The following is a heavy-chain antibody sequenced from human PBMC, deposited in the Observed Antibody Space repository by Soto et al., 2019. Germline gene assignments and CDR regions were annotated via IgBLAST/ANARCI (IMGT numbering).Heavy chain of an antibody. CDR2: IYYSGST. CDR3: ARQPIAARPKYYYYYYMDV. D-gene: IGHD6-6*01. J-gene: IGHJ6*03. CDR1: GGSISSYY. Sequence: QVQLQESGPGLVKPSETLSLTCTVSGGSISSYYWSWIRQPPGKGLEWIGYIYYSGSTNYNPSLTSRVTISVDTSKNQFSLKLSSVTAADTAVYYCARQPIAARPKYYYYYYMDVWGKGTTVTVSS. V-gene: IGHV4-59*08.